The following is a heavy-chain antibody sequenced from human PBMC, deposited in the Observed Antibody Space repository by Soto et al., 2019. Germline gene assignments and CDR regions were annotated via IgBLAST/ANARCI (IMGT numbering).Heavy chain of an antibody. CDR3: ARLVIMNYYYGIDV. Sequence: GASVKVSCKDSGYTFTGYYMHWVRQAPGQGLEWMGWINPNSGGTNYAQKFQGRVTMTRDTSISTAYMELSTLRSDDTAVYYCARLVIMNYYYGIDVWGQGTTVTVSS. J-gene: IGHJ6*02. V-gene: IGHV1-2*02. CDR2: INPNSGGT. D-gene: IGHD3-3*01. CDR1: GYTFTGYY.